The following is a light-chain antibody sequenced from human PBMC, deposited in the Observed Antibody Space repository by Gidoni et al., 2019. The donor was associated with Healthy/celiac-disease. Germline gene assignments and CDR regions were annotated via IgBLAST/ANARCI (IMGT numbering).Light chain of an antibody. CDR3: QQYYSTLWT. J-gene: IGKJ1*01. Sequence: DIVLTQSPDSLAVSLGERATINCKSSQSVLYSSNNKNYLAWYQQKPGQPPKLLISWASTRESGVPDRFSGTGSGTDFTLTISSLQAEEVAVYYCQQYYSTLWTFGQGTKVEIK. V-gene: IGKV4-1*01. CDR2: WAS. CDR1: QSVLYSSNNKNY.